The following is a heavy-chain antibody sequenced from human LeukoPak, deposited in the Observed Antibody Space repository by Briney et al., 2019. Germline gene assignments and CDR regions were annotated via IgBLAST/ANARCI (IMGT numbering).Heavy chain of an antibody. CDR2: IYNSGYT. CDR3: AGEGCSGGSCNSMEYFQH. J-gene: IGHJ1*01. V-gene: IGHV4-4*07. Sequence: SETLSLTCTVSGGSISSYYWSWIRQPPGKGLEWIGRIYNSGYTDYNPFLKSRVTMSVDTSKNQFSLNLSSVTAADTAVYFCAGEGCSGGSCNSMEYFQHWGQGTLVTVSS. CDR1: GGSISSYY. D-gene: IGHD2-15*01.